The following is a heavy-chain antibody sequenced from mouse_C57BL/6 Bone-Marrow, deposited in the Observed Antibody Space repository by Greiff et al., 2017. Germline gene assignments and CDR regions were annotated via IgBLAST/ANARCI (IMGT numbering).Heavy chain of an antibody. D-gene: IGHD1-1*01. J-gene: IGHJ4*01. CDR3: ASAGTTVVADYAMDY. CDR2: IDPSDSET. V-gene: IGHV1-52*01. CDR1: GYTFTSYW. Sequence: QVQLQQPGAELVRPGSSVKLSCKASGYTFTSYWMHWVKQRPIQGLEWIGNIDPSDSETHYNQKFKDKATLTVDKSSSTAYMQLSSLTSEDSAVXYCASAGTTVVADYAMDYWGQGTSVTVSS.